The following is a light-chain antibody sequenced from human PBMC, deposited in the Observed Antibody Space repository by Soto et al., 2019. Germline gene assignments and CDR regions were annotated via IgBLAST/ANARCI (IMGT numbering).Light chain of an antibody. Sequence: AIQLTQSPSSLSASVGDRVTITCRASQGISSALAWYQQKPGKAPKLLIYDASSLESWVPSRFSVSGSGTDFTLNISSLQPEDFATYYCQQFNNYIFTFGPGTKVDSK. CDR3: QQFNNYIFT. J-gene: IGKJ3*01. V-gene: IGKV1D-13*01. CDR2: DAS. CDR1: QGISSA.